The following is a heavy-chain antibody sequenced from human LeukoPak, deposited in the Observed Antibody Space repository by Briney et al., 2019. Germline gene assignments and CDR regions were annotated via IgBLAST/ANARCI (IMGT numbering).Heavy chain of an antibody. CDR1: GGTFSSYA. CDR2: IIPIFGTA. D-gene: IGHD4-11*01. V-gene: IGHV1-69*05. CDR3: ARESVSNYRTYDY. Sequence: SVKVSCKASGGTFSSYAISWVRQAPGQGLEWMGRIIPIFGTANYAQKFQGRVTITTDESTSTAYMELSSLRSEDTAVYYCARESVSNYRTYDYRGQGTLVTVSS. J-gene: IGHJ4*02.